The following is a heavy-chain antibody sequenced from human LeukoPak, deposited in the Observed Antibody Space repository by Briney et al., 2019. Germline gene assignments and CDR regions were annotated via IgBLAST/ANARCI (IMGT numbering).Heavy chain of an antibody. CDR1: GFTFSSYG. CDR3: ARDKGPRGRGYLDY. J-gene: IGHJ4*02. Sequence: GGSLRLSCATSGFTFSSYGMHWVRQAPGKGLEWVAVIWYDGSNKYYADSVKGRFTISRDNSKNTLYLQMNSLRAEDTAVYYCARDKGPRGRGYLDYWGQETLLTVSS. D-gene: IGHD2-15*01. V-gene: IGHV3-33*08. CDR2: IWYDGSNK.